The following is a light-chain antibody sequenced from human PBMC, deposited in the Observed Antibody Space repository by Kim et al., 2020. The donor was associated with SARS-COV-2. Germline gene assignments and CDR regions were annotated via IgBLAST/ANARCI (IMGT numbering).Light chain of an antibody. CDR3: QPYDSANWL. CDR1: SGSIDDNY. Sequence: NFMLTQPHSVSESPGKTVTISCTGSSGSIDDNYVQWYQQRPGGAPTTVIYEDDQRPSGVSDRFSGSIDSSSNSASLTISGLKTEDEADYYCQPYDSANWLFGGGTQLTVL. V-gene: IGLV6-57*02. J-gene: IGLJ3*02. CDR2: EDD.